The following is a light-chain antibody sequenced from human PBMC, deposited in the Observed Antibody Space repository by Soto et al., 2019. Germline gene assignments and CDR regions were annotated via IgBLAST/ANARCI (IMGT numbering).Light chain of an antibody. CDR3: HQYNNWPPHT. J-gene: IGKJ2*01. V-gene: IGKV3-15*01. CDR1: QNVGNN. CDR2: GAS. Sequence: VLTQSPATLSVSPGDRATLSCRASQNVGNNLAWYQQKPGQAPRLLIYGASSGATGLPARFSASGSGTEFTLPISRLQSEDFAVYYCHQYNNWPPHTFGQGTKLEI.